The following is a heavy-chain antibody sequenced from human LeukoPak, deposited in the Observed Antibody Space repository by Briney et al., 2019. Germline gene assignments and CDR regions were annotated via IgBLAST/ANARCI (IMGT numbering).Heavy chain of an antibody. D-gene: IGHD3-9*01. CDR2: ISSSNSYI. CDR3: ARDGSGRYFDWLSLYKDY. J-gene: IGHJ4*02. Sequence: GGSLRLSCAASGFTFSSYSMNWVRQAPGKGLEWVSSISSSNSYIYYADSVKGRFTISRDNAKNSLYLQMNSLRAEDTAVYYCARDGSGRYFDWLSLYKDYWGQGTLVTVSS. CDR1: GFTFSSYS. V-gene: IGHV3-21*01.